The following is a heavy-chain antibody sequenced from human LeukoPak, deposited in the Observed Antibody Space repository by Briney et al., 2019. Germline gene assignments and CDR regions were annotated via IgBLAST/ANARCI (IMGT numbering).Heavy chain of an antibody. CDR3: ARGNGGRGHFDY. J-gene: IGHJ4*02. V-gene: IGHV3-48*03. CDR1: GFTFSSYE. CDR2: ISDSGSAI. D-gene: IGHD4-23*01. Sequence: GGSLRLSCVASGFTFSSYEMNWVHQAPGKGLEWVSYISDSGSAIYYADSVKGRFTISRDNVKNSLYLQMNSLRAEDTAVYYCARGNGGRGHFDYWGQGALVTVSS.